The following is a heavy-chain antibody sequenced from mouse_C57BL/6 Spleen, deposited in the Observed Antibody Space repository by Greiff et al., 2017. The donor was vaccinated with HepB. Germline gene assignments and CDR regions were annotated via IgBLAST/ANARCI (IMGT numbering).Heavy chain of an antibody. J-gene: IGHJ4*01. V-gene: IGHV3-6*01. Sequence: VQLKESGPGLVKPSQSLSLTCSVTGYSITSGYYWNWIRQFPGNKLEWMGYISYDGSNNYNPSLKNRISITRDTSKNQFFLKLNSVTTEDTATYYCARGYGSSYAMDYWGQGTSVTVPS. D-gene: IGHD1-1*01. CDR3: ARGYGSSYAMDY. CDR2: ISYDGSN. CDR1: GYSITSGYY.